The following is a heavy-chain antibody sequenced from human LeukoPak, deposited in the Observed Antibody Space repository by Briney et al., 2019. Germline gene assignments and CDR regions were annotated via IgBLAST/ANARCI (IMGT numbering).Heavy chain of an antibody. CDR2: ISYDGSNK. J-gene: IGHJ4*02. D-gene: IGHD5-24*01. V-gene: IGHV3-30*04. CDR1: GFTFSSYA. Sequence: GGSLRLSCAASGFTFSSYAMHWVRQAPGKGLEWVAVISYDGSNKYYADSVKGRFTISRDNSKNTLYLQMNSLRAEDTAVYYCANRQTRDGKNYWGQGPLVTVSS. CDR3: ANRQTRDGKNY.